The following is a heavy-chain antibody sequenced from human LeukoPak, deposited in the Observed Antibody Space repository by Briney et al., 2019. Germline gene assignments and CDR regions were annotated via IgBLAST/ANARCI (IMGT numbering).Heavy chain of an antibody. D-gene: IGHD4/OR15-4a*01. CDR3: AIESTNYVRYWYFDL. CDR1: GYIFFAYF. J-gene: IGHJ2*01. CDR2: INSKSGAT. Sequence: ASVKVSCKASGYIFFAYFIHWVRQAAGQGLEWMGWINSKSGATNYAQTFQGRVTMTRDTSLSTAYMELSSLTSGDTAVYYCAIESTNYVRYWYFDLWGRGALVTVSS. V-gene: IGHV1-2*02.